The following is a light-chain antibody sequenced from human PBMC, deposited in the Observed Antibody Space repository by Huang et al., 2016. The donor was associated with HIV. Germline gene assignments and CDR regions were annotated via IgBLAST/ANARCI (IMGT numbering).Light chain of an antibody. CDR3: QQYGSSLPYT. CDR2: GSS. CDR1: QSVSRSY. Sequence: EIVLKQSPGTLSLSPGERATLSCRASQSVSRSYLAWYQQKPGQTPRLLIYGSSSRATGIPDRFSGSGSGTDFTLTISRLEPEDFAVYYCQQYGSSLPYTFGQGTKLEIK. J-gene: IGKJ2*01. V-gene: IGKV3-20*01.